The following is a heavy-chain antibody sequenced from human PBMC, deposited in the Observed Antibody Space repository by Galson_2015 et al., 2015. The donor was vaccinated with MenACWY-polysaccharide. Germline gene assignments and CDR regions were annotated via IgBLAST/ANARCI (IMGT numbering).Heavy chain of an antibody. D-gene: IGHD2-15*01. J-gene: IGHJ5*02. CDR3: ARDVVGYCSGGSCYLGSFDP. Sequence: SLRLSCAASGFTFDDYGMSWARQAPGKGLEWVSGINWNGGSTGYADSVKGRFTISRDNAKNSLYLQMNSLRAEDTALYHCARDVVGYCSGGSCYLGSFDPWGQGTLVTVSS. V-gene: IGHV3-20*01. CDR1: GFTFDDYG. CDR2: INWNGGST.